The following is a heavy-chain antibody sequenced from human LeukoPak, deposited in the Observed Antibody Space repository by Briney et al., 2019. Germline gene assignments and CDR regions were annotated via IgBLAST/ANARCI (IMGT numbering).Heavy chain of an antibody. CDR3: ARLCGAAYYAPASDY. CDR1: GYTFTGYY. D-gene: IGHD2-21*02. CDR2: INPNSGGT. V-gene: IGHV1-2*02. Sequence: ASVKVSCKASGYTFTGYYMHWVRQAPGQGLEWMGWINPNSGGTNCAQKFQDRVTMTRDTSISTAYMELSRLRSDDTAVYYCARLCGAAYYAPASDYWGQGTLVTVSS. J-gene: IGHJ4*02.